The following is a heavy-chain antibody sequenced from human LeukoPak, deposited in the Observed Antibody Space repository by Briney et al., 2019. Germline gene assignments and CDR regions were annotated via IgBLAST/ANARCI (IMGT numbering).Heavy chain of an antibody. Sequence: GGSLRLSCAASGFTLSGYWMSWVRQAPGRGLEWVARLHADGIERYYVDPVKGHFTIFRDNAKNSLHLQMYSLRLDDTAVYYCARGGYSFDYLGQGTLVTVSS. D-gene: IGHD5-12*01. J-gene: IGHJ4*02. CDR2: LHADGIER. CDR1: GFTLSGYW. V-gene: IGHV3-7*01. CDR3: ARGGYSFDY.